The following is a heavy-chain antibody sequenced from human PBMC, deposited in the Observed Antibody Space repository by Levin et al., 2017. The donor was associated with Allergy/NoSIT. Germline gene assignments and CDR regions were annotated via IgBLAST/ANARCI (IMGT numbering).Heavy chain of an antibody. D-gene: IGHD2-15*01. CDR1: GGSFSGYY. CDR3: ARGVTYCSGGSCYSSGVVDY. CDR2: INHSGST. J-gene: IGHJ4*02. V-gene: IGHV4-34*01. Sequence: SETLSLTCAVYGGSFSGYYWSWIRQPPGKGLEWIGEINHSGSTNYNPSLKSRVTISVDTSKNQFSLKLSSVTAADTAVYYCARGVTYCSGGSCYSSGVVDYWGQGTLVTVSS.